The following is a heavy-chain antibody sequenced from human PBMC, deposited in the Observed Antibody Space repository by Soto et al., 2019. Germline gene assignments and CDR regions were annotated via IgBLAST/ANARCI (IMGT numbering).Heavy chain of an antibody. Sequence: EVQLLESGGGLIQPGGSLRLSCATFGFSFSNYAMSWVRQAPGKGLEWVSGFGVDYVTYYAGSVRGRFTISRDNSKNTLYLQMNSLRAEDTALYYCAKAKGSFDHTGPDQWGQGTLVTVSS. CDR2: FGVDYVT. CDR1: GFSFSNYA. J-gene: IGHJ4*02. CDR3: AKAKGSFDHTGPDQ. D-gene: IGHD2-8*02. V-gene: IGHV3-23*01.